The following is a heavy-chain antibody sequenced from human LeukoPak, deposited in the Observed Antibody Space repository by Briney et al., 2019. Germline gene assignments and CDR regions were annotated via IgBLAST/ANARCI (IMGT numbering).Heavy chain of an antibody. CDR1: GYTFTSHG. D-gene: IGHD6-13*01. V-gene: IGHV1-18*01. CDR3: ARAIEQQLVYGMDV. Sequence: ASVKVSCKASGYTFTSHGISWVRQAPGQGLEWMGWISAYNGNTNYAQKLQGRVTMTTDTSTSTAYMELRSLRSDDTAVYYCARAIEQQLVYGMDVWGQGTTVTVSS. J-gene: IGHJ6*02. CDR2: ISAYNGNT.